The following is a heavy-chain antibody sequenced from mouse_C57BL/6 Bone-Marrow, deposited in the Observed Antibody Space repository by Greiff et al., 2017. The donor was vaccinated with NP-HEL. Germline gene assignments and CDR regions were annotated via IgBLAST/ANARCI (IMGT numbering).Heavy chain of an antibody. D-gene: IGHD2-2*01. V-gene: IGHV3-8*01. CDR2: ISYSGST. J-gene: IGHJ4*01. CDR1: GYSITSDY. Sequence: EVHLVESGPGLAKPSQTLSLTCSVTGYSITSDYWNWIRKFPGHKLEYMGYISYSGSTYYNPSLKSRISIIRETSNSQYYLQMNSVTTEDTATYDCARSPLWLRRNYYAMDYWGQGTSVTVSA. CDR3: ARSPLWLRRNYYAMDY.